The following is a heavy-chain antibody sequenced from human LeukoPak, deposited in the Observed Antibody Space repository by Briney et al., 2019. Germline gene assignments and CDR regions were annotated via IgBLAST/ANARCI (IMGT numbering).Heavy chain of an antibody. J-gene: IGHJ4*02. CDR1: GFTLSSFN. CDR3: ARGPGADYGDYVVDY. CDR2: ISSSSSYI. V-gene: IGHV3-21*01. Sequence: GGSLRLSCAASGFTLSSFNMNWVRQAPGKGLEWVSSISSSSSYIYYADSVKGRFTVSRDNAKKSLYLQMNSLRAEDTAVYYCARGPGADYGDYVVDYWGQGTLVTVSS. D-gene: IGHD4-17*01.